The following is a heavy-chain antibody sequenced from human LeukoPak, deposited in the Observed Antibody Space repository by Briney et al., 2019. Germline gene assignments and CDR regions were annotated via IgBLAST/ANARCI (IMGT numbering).Heavy chain of an antibody. CDR3: ARGGAYDYGVLDA. Sequence: GGSLRLSCEASGFAFSNHAMTWVRQAPREVLQWVSTISDTGKTTFYRDSVRGRFTISRDISNNTLYLQMDGLRADDTAVYYCARGGAYDYGVLDAWGQGTLVTVSS. J-gene: IGHJ5*02. V-gene: IGHV3-23*01. D-gene: IGHD4/OR15-4a*01. CDR2: ISDTGKTT. CDR1: GFAFSNHA.